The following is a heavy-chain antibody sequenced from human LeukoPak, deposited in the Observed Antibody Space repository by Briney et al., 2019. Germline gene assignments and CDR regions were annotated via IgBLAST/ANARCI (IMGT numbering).Heavy chain of an antibody. D-gene: IGHD6-19*01. CDR3: ARDRDSGWGFDY. CDR2: IISDASST. CDR1: GFTFSTYW. Sequence: GGSLGLSCAASGFTFSTYWMHWVRQAPGKGLVWVSRIISDASSTIYADSVKGRFTISRDNAKNTLYLQMNSLRAEDTAVYYCARDRDSGWGFDYWGQGTLVTVSS. J-gene: IGHJ4*02. V-gene: IGHV3-74*01.